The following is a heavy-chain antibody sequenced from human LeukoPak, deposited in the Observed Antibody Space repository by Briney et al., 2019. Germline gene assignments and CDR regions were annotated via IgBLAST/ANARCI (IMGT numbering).Heavy chain of an antibody. J-gene: IGHJ4*02. CDR3: AKETAAAGPYYFDY. CDR1: GFTCSSYA. D-gene: IGHD6-13*01. CDR2: IRRSGGST. Sequence: PGRCLRLSCAASGFTCSSYARSWVRQAPGKGLEWVSAIRRSGGSTYYADSAKGRFTISRDNSKNTLYLQMNSLRAEDTAVYYCAKETAAAGPYYFDYWGQGTLVTVSS. V-gene: IGHV3-23*01.